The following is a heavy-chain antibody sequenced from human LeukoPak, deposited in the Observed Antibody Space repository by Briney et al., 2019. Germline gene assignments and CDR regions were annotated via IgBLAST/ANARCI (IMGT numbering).Heavy chain of an antibody. J-gene: IGHJ4*02. CDR2: ISAYNGGT. V-gene: IGHV1-18*01. CDR1: GYTFTSYG. Sequence: ASVKVSCKASGYTFTSYGISWVRQAPGQGLEWMGWISAYNGGTNYAQKFQGRVTMTRDTSISTAYMELSRLRSDDTAVYYCARDLQVVPYEHVYFDYWGQGTLVTVPS. D-gene: IGHD2-2*01. CDR3: ARDLQVVPYEHVYFDY.